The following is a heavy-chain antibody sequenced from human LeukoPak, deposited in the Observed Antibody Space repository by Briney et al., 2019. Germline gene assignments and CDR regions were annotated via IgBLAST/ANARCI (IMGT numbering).Heavy chain of an antibody. J-gene: IGHJ5*02. CDR3: ARELVYAYGGFDP. D-gene: IGHD2-8*01. CDR2: IYHSGST. Sequence: SGTLSLTCAVSGGSISSSNWWSWVRQPPGKGLEWIGEIYHSGSTNYNPSLKSRVTTSVDKSKNQFSLKLSSVTAADTAVYYCARELVYAYGGFDPWGQGTLVTVSS. CDR1: GGSISSSNW. V-gene: IGHV4-4*02.